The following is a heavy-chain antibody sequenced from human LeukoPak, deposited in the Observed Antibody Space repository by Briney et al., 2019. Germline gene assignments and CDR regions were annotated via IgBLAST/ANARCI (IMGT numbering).Heavy chain of an antibody. CDR3: ARGHTVTPYYYYYGMDV. CDR2: IYYSGST. Sequence: SETLSLTCTVSGGSISSSSYYWSWIRQPPGKGLEWIGYIYYSGSTNYNPSLKSRVTISVDTSKNQFSLKLSSVTAADTAVYYCARGHTVTPYYYYYGMDVWGQGTTVTVSS. CDR1: GGSISSSSYY. J-gene: IGHJ6*02. V-gene: IGHV4-61*01. D-gene: IGHD4-17*01.